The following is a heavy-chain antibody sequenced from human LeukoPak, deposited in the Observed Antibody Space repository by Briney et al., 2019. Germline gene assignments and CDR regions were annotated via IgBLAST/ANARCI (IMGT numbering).Heavy chain of an antibody. D-gene: IGHD2-2*01. CDR2: ISVSDDST. CDR1: GFTSSDYT. J-gene: IGHJ4*02. Sequence: GGSLRLSCAASGFTSSDYTMNWVRQSPGKGLEWVSGISVSDDSTYYADSVKGRFTISRDKSNNMLHLQMNSLRAGDTAVYYCARDRFCVSTNCPYDCWGQGTPVTVSS. V-gene: IGHV3-23*01. CDR3: ARDRFCVSTNCPYDC.